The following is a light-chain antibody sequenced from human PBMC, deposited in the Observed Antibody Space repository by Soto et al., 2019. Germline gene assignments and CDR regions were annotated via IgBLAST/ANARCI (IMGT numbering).Light chain of an antibody. Sequence: QSALTQPASVSGSPGQSITISCTGTSSDVGGYNYVSWYQQHTRKAPKLVIYEVSNRPSGVSNRFSGSKSGNTASLTISGLQAEDEADYYCSSYTSSSTRVFGGGTKLTVL. CDR2: EVS. CDR1: SSDVGGYNY. CDR3: SSYTSSSTRV. V-gene: IGLV2-14*01. J-gene: IGLJ3*02.